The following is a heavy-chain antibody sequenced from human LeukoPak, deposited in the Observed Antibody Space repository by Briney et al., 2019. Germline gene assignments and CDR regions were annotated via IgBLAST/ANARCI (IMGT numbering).Heavy chain of an antibody. J-gene: IGHJ5*02. D-gene: IGHD3-10*01. CDR1: GGSISSYY. CDR2: IYYSGST. V-gene: IGHV4-59*01. CDR3: ARGHGSGSYYNVGWFDP. Sequence: SETLSLTCTVSGGSISSYYWSWIRQPPGKGLEWIGYIYYSGSTNYNPSLKSRVTISVDTSKNQFSLKLSSVTAADTAVYYCARGHGSGSYYNVGWFDPWGQGTLVTVSS.